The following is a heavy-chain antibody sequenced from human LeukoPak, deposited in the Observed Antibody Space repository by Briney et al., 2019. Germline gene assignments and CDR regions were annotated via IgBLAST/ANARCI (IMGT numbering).Heavy chain of an antibody. CDR1: GGSISSYY. Sequence: PSETLSLTCTVSGGSISSYYWSWIRQPAGKGLEWIGRIYTSGSTNYNPSLKSRVTMSVDTSKNQFSLKLSSVTAADTAVYYCARDRYYYGSGSQYPFDPWGQGTLVTVSS. CDR3: ARDRYYYGSGSQYPFDP. D-gene: IGHD3-10*01. J-gene: IGHJ5*02. CDR2: IYTSGST. V-gene: IGHV4-4*07.